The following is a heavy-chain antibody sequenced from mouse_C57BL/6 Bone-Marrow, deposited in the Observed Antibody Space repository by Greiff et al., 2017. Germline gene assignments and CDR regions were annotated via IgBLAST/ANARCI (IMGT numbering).Heavy chain of an antibody. CDR2: INPNNGGT. V-gene: IGHV1-26*01. CDR3: ARRRKSSSYN. CDR1: GYTFTDYY. Sequence: VQLQQSGPELVKPGASVKISCKASGYTFTDYYMNWVKQSHGKSLEWIGDINPNNGGTSYNQKFKGKATLTVDKSSSTAYMELRSLTSEDSAVYYCARRRKSSSYNWGQGTTLTVSS. J-gene: IGHJ2*01. D-gene: IGHD1-1*01.